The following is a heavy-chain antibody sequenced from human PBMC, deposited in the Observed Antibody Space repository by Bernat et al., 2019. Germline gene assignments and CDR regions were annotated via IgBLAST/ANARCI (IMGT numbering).Heavy chain of an antibody. Sequence: EVQLVESGGGLVQPGGSLRLSCAASGFTFSTYAMNWVRQAPGKGLEWISAISGNGVGTYYADSVKGRFTISRDNSKNTLYLQMNSLRAEDTAVYYCAKDGFGAVFDYWGQGTLVTVSS. CDR2: ISGNGVGT. J-gene: IGHJ4*02. D-gene: IGHD3-10*01. CDR3: AKDGFGAVFDY. CDR1: GFTFSTYA. V-gene: IGHV3-23*04.